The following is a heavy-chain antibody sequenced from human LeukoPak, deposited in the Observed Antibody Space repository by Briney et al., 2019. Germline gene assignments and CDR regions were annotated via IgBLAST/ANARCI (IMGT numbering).Heavy chain of an antibody. Sequence: GASVKVSCKASGYTFTSYGISWVRQAPGQGLEWMGWISAYNGNTNYAQKLQGRVTMTTDTSTSTAYMELRSLRSDDTAVYYCARDRIFYGDYVSALFENAFDIWGQGTMVTVSS. CDR2: ISAYNGNT. CDR3: ARDRIFYGDYVSALFENAFDI. J-gene: IGHJ3*02. D-gene: IGHD4-17*01. V-gene: IGHV1-18*01. CDR1: GYTFTSYG.